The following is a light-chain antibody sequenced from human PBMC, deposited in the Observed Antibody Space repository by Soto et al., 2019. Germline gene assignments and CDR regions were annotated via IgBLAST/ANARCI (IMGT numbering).Light chain of an antibody. CDR2: DVS. CDR3: CSYAGTRDV. V-gene: IGLV2-23*02. J-gene: IGLJ2*01. Sequence: QSVLTQPASVSGSPGQSITISCTGTNSDIGNYNLVSWYQQHPGKAPKLMIYDVSKRPSGVSNRFSGSKSDNTASLTISGLQAEDEADYYCCSYAGTRDVFGGGTKVTVL. CDR1: NSDIGNYNL.